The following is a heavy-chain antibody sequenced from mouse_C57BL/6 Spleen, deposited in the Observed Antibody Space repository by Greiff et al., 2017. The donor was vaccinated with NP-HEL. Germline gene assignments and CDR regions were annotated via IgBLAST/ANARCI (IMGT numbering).Heavy chain of an antibody. Sequence: EVQGVESGGGLVKPGGSLKLSCAASGFTFSSYAMSWVRQTPEKRLEWVATISDGGSYTYYPDNVKGRFTISRDNAKNNLYLQMSHLKAEDTAMYYCAREWGVTTRDYYAMDYWGQGTSVTVSS. CDR3: AREWGVTTRDYYAMDY. D-gene: IGHD2-2*01. V-gene: IGHV5-4*01. CDR1: GFTFSSYA. J-gene: IGHJ4*01. CDR2: ISDGGSYT.